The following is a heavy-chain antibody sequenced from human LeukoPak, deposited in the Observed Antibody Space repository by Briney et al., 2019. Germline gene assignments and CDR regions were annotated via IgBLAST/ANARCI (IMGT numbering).Heavy chain of an antibody. CDR3: AKDWKFYYVSGSFFPDN. J-gene: IGHJ4*02. D-gene: IGHD3-10*01. CDR1: GFAFSSYA. Sequence: PTGRSLRLSCAASGFAFSSYAVHWVRQAPGKGLECVAVISHDGSKKYYADFVKGRFTISRDNSKNTLYLHMNSLIPEGTAVYFCAKDWKFYYVSGSFFPDNWGQGTLVTVSS. V-gene: IGHV3-30-3*01. CDR2: ISHDGSKK.